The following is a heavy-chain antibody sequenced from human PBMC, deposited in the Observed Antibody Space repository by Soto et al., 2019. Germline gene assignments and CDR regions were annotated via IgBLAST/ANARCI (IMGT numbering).Heavy chain of an antibody. CDR2: ISGSGGST. CDR3: AKPRLVVVITTWSY. J-gene: IGHJ4*02. Sequence: GSLRLSCAASGFTFRSYAMSWVRQAPGKGLEWVSAISGSGGSTYYADSVKGRFTISRDNSKNTLYLQMNSLRAEDTAVYYCAKPRLVVVITTWSYWGQGTLVTVSS. V-gene: IGHV3-23*01. CDR1: GFTFRSYA. D-gene: IGHD3-22*01.